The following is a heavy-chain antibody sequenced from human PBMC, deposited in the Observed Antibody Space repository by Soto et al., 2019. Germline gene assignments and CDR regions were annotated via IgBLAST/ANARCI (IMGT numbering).Heavy chain of an antibody. CDR2: IYYSGST. CDR3: ARFFSRDGYGYGMDV. D-gene: IGHD5-12*01. V-gene: IGHV4-59*01. J-gene: IGHJ6*02. Sequence: SETLSLTCTVSGGSISSYYWSWIRQPPGKGLEWIGYIYYSGSTNYNPSLKSRVTISVDTSKNQFSLKLSSVTAADTAVYYCARFFSRDGYGYGMDVWGQGTTVTVS. CDR1: GGSISSYY.